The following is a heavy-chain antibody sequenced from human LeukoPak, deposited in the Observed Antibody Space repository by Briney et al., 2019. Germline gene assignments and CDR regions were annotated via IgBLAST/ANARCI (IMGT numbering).Heavy chain of an antibody. CDR2: VSKYRCNA. V-gene: IGHV1-18*01. CDR3: AREDDRSFGDYGC. CDR1: NYTFTDYD. Sequence: ASVNVSCKASNYTFTDYDITWVRQAPGQRLEWMGGVSKYRCNADYAPTFQGRVSMTTDTSTRTAYMELRSLRPDDTAVYFCAREDDRSFGDYGCWGQGTLVTVSS. J-gene: IGHJ4*02. D-gene: IGHD3-16*02.